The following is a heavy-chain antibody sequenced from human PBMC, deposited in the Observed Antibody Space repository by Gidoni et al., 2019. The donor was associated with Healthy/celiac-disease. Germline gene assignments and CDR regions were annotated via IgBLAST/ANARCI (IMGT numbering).Heavy chain of an antibody. CDR1: GFTFSRYA. J-gene: IGHJ3*02. D-gene: IGHD3-22*01. V-gene: IGHV3-23*01. Sequence: EVQLLASGGGLVQPGGSLRLSCAASGFTFSRYAMRWVRQAPGKGLEWVSAISGSGGSTYYADSVKGRFTISRDNSKNTLYLQMNSLRAEDTAVYYCAKAHYYDSSGYAFDIWGQGTMVTVSS. CDR3: AKAHYYDSSGYAFDI. CDR2: ISGSGGST.